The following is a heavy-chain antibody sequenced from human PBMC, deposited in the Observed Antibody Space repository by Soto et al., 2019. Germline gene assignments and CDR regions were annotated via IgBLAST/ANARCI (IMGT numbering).Heavy chain of an antibody. CDR3: ARDSGWYAY. CDR2: ISVDNGNT. J-gene: IGHJ4*02. V-gene: IGHV1-18*01. CDR1: GYTFTNYG. Sequence: QVQLVQSGAEVKKPGASVKVSCKASGYTFTNYGISWVRQAPGQGLEWMGWISVDNGNTHYAQKRQGRVTMTTDTSTSTAYIELTSLRSDATAVYYCARDSGWYAYWGQGTLVTVSS. D-gene: IGHD6-19*01.